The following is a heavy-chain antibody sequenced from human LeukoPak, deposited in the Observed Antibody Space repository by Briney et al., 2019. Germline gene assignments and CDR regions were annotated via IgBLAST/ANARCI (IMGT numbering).Heavy chain of an antibody. CDR3: ARTDYYDIRGYFDY. D-gene: IGHD3-22*01. J-gene: IGHJ4*02. V-gene: IGHV4-38-2*02. CDR2: IYHSGST. CDR1: GYSISSGHY. Sequence: SETLSLTCSVSGYSISSGHYWGWIRQPPGKGLEWIGSIYHSGSTYYNPSLKSRVTISVDTSKNQFSLKLSSVTAADTAVYYCARTDYYDIRGYFDYWGQGTLVTVSS.